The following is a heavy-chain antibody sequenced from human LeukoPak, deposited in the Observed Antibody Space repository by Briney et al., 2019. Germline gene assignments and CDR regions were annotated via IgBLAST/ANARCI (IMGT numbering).Heavy chain of an antibody. Sequence: PSETLSLTCSVSGGSIRSDYWGWIRQPPGKGLEWIGSIYYSGSTYYNPSLKSRVTISVDTSKNQFSLKLSSVTAADTAVYYCARQSGYSSGWPTYYYYYGMDVWGQGTTVTVSS. J-gene: IGHJ6*02. V-gene: IGHV4-39*01. CDR2: IYYSGST. CDR3: ARQSGYSSGWPTYYYYYGMDV. CDR1: GGSIRSDY. D-gene: IGHD6-19*01.